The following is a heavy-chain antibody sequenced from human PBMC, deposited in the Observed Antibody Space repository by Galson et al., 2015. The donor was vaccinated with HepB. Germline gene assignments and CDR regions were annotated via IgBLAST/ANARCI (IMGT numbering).Heavy chain of an antibody. CDR3: AREGYSGYDLGDLSLDY. CDR1: GYTFTSYA. Sequence: SVKVSCKASGYTFTSYAMHWVRQAPGQRLEWMGWINAGNGNTKYSQKFQGRVTITRDTSASTAYMELSSLRSEDTAVYYCAREGYSGYDLGDLSLDYWGQGTLVTVSS. CDR2: INAGNGNT. D-gene: IGHD5-12*01. V-gene: IGHV1-3*01. J-gene: IGHJ4*02.